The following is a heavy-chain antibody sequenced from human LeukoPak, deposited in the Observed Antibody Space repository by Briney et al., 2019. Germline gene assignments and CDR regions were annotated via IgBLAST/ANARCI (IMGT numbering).Heavy chain of an antibody. CDR2: ISGSGGST. CDR1: GFTFSSYA. Sequence: GGSLRLSCAASGFTFSSYAMSWVRQAPGKGLERVSAISGSGGSTYYADSVKGRFTISRDNSKNTLYLQMNSLRAEDTAVYYCAKGLAAAGFFDYWGQGTLVTVSS. V-gene: IGHV3-23*01. CDR3: AKGLAAAGFFDY. J-gene: IGHJ4*02. D-gene: IGHD6-13*01.